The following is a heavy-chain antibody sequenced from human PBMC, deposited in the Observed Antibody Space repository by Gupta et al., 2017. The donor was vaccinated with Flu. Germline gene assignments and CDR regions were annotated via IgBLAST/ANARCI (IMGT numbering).Heavy chain of an antibody. D-gene: IGHD1-1*01. CDR3: VRAWTQGHAFDI. CDR2: ISSSSSYI. Sequence: EVHLVESGGGLVKPGGSLRLSCAASGFTFSSYSMNWVRLAPGRGLEWVSSISSSSSYIFYADSIKGRFTISRDNAKNSLFLKMNSLRAEDTAVYYCVRAWTQGHAFDIWGQGTMVTVSS. V-gene: IGHV3-21*01. J-gene: IGHJ3*02. CDR1: GFTFSSYS.